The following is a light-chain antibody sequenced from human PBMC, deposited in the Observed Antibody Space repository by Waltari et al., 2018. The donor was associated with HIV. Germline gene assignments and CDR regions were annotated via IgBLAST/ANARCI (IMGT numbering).Light chain of an antibody. CDR1: NSDAGGYNY. CDR2: EVI. CDR3: GSFVGSNSHYV. Sequence: QSALTQPPSASGSPGPSVTISCTGTNSDAGGYNYVSWYQQRPGKAPKLMIFEVIKRPSGVPDRFSGSKSGNTASLTVSGLQADDEADYYCGSFVGSNSHYVFGTGTKVTVL. V-gene: IGLV2-8*01. J-gene: IGLJ1*01.